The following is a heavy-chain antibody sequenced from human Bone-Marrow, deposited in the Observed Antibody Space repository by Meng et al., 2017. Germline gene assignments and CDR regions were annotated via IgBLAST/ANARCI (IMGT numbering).Heavy chain of an antibody. CDR2: INHSGST. Sequence: QVQLRESGPGLVKPSGTLSLTCAVYGGSFSGYYWSWIRQPPGKGLEWIGEINHSGSTNYNPSLKSRVTISVDTSKNQFSLKLSSVTAADTAVYYCARGSGWYSGYWGQGTLVTVSS. D-gene: IGHD6-19*01. CDR1: GGSFSGYY. V-gene: IGHV4-34*01. CDR3: ARGSGWYSGY. J-gene: IGHJ4*02.